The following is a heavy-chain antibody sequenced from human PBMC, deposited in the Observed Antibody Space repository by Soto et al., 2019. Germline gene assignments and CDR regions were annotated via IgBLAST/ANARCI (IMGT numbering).Heavy chain of an antibody. J-gene: IGHJ4*02. Sequence: QVQLVQSRAEVKKPGSSVKFSCKASGGTFSSYAISWVRQAPGQGLEWMGGIIPIFGTANYAQKFQGRVTITEDESTSTAYMELSSLRSEDTAVYYYARAEAAAGLFDYWGQGSLVTVSS. CDR2: IIPIFGTA. V-gene: IGHV1-69*01. CDR1: GGTFSSYA. CDR3: ARAEAAAGLFDY. D-gene: IGHD6-13*01.